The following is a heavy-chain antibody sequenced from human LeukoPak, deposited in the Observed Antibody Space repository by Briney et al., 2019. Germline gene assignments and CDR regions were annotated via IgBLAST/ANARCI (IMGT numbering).Heavy chain of an antibody. J-gene: IGHJ1*01. CDR1: GYSFTSYW. CDR2: IYPGDSDT. V-gene: IGHV5-51*01. CDR3: ATNYYGSGSSEYFQH. D-gene: IGHD3-10*01. Sequence: GESLKISCKGSGYSFTSYWIGWVRQMPGKGLEWMGIIYPGDSDTRYSPSFQGQVTISADKSISTAYLQWSSLKASDTAIYYCATNYYGSGSSEYFQHWGQGTLVTVSS.